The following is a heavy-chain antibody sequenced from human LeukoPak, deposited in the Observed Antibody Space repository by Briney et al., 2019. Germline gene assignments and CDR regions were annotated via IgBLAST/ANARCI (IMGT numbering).Heavy chain of an antibody. V-gene: IGHV1-2*02. D-gene: IGHD2-2*01. CDR1: GYTFTGHY. CDR2: INGNTGDT. J-gene: IGHJ6*02. CDR3: ARDVVPAAYYYYGMDV. Sequence: ASVKVSCKASGYTFTGHYVHWVRQAPGQGLEWMGWINGNTGDTNYAQRFQGRVTMIRETSISTMYMELSRLRSDDTAVYYCARDVVPAAYYYYGMDVWGQGTTVTVSS.